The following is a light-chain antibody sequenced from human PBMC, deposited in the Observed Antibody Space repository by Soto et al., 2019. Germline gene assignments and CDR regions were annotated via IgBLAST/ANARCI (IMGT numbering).Light chain of an antibody. J-gene: IGLJ3*02. CDR1: TSDVGIYNL. Sequence: QSALTQPASVSGSPGQSITISCSGTTSDVGIYNLVSWYQQHPGKAPKLVIYEVDKRPSGVSNRFSGSRSGNTASLTISGLQYEDEADYYCSSYAGRRWVFGGGTKLTVL. CDR2: EVD. V-gene: IGLV2-23*02. CDR3: SSYAGRRWV.